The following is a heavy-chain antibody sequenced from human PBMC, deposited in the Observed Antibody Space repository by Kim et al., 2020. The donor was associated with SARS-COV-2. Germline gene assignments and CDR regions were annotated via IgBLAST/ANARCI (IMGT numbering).Heavy chain of an antibody. CDR1: GGSISSSSYY. CDR2: IYYSGST. D-gene: IGHD6-19*01. Sequence: SETLSLTCTVSGGSISSSSYYWGWIRQPPGKGLEWIGSIYYSGSTYYNPSLKSRVTISVDTSKNQFSLKLSSVTAADTAVYYCARVPWLVQGPGAMRDSFDYWGQGTLVTVSS. J-gene: IGHJ4*02. CDR3: ARVPWLVQGPGAMRDSFDY. V-gene: IGHV4-39*01.